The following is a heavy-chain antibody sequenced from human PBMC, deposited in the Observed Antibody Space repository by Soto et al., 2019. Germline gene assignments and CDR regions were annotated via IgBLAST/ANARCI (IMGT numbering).Heavy chain of an antibody. CDR3: VRSRGYSYSYMGEGYYYAMDV. Sequence: VQLVQSGAEVKKPGSSVSVSCKTSGGTFSSYGMNWVRQAPGQGLECMGGIIPILDTTNYAQKVQGRLTITADKSTSTAYMELSSLRSEDTAVYYCVRSRGYSYSYMGEGYYYAMDVWGQGTTVTVSS. CDR1: GGTFSSYG. CDR2: IIPILDTT. V-gene: IGHV1-69*06. J-gene: IGHJ6*02. D-gene: IGHD5-18*01.